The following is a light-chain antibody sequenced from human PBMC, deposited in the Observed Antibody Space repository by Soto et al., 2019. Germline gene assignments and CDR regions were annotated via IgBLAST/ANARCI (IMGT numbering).Light chain of an antibody. J-gene: IGLJ1*01. CDR3: GTWDFSLSAGV. Sequence: QSVLTQPPSVSAAPGQKVTISCSGSSSTIENNDVSWYQQLPGTAPKLLIYDNNQRPSGIPDRFSGSKSGTSATLGITGLQTGDEPAYYCGTWDFSLSAGVFGTGTKVTVL. CDR2: DNN. V-gene: IGLV1-51*01. CDR1: SSTIENND.